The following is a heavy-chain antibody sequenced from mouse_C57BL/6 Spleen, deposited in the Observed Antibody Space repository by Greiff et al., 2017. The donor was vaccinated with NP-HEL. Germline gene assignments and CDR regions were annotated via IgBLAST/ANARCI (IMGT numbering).Heavy chain of an antibody. CDR1: GFTFSDYY. D-gene: IGHD2-1*01. Sequence: EVMLVESEGGLVQPGSSMKLSCTASGFTFSDYYMAWVRQVPEKGLEWVANINYDGSSTYYLDSLKSRFIISRDNAKNILYLQMSSLKSEDTATYYCARDLHGNFDYWGQGTTLTVSS. V-gene: IGHV5-16*01. CDR2: INYDGSST. CDR3: ARDLHGNFDY. J-gene: IGHJ2*01.